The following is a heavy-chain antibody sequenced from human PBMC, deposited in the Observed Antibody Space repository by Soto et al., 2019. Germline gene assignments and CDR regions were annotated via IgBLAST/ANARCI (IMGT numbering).Heavy chain of an antibody. CDR2: INHSGST. J-gene: IGHJ5*02. Sequence: SSETLSLTCAVYGGSFSGYYWSWIRQPPGKGLEWIGEINHSGSTNYNPSLKSRVTISVDTSKNQFSLKLSSVTAADTAVYYCARGQRRNWFDPWGQGTQVTVSS. CDR1: GGSFSGYY. V-gene: IGHV4-34*01. CDR3: ARGQRRNWFDP.